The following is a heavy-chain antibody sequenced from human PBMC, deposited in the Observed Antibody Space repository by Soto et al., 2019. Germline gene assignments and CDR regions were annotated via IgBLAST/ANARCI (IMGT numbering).Heavy chain of an antibody. CDR1: GDSVSSNSAA. CDR2: TYYRSKWYN. J-gene: IGHJ6*01. V-gene: IGHV6-1*01. Sequence: SQTLSLTCAISGDSVSSNSAAWNWIRQSPSRGLEWLGRTYYRSKWYNDYAVSVKSRITINPDTSKNQFSLQLNSVTPEDTAAYYCARDVTSLVAVAGTWDYGMDVWGQGTPVTVSS. D-gene: IGHD6-19*01. CDR3: ARDVTSLVAVAGTWDYGMDV.